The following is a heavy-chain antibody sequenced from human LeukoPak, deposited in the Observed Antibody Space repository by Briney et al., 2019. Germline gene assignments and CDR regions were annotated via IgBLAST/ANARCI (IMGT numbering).Heavy chain of an antibody. Sequence: ASVKVSCKASGYTFTSYGISWVRQAPGQGLEWMGWISAYNGNTNYAQKLQGRVTMTTDTSTSTAYMERRSLRSDDTAVYYCARDRGRSSGYTLSDAFDIWGQGTMVTVSS. V-gene: IGHV1-18*01. CDR2: ISAYNGNT. D-gene: IGHD3-22*01. J-gene: IGHJ3*02. CDR1: GYTFTSYG. CDR3: ARDRGRSSGYTLSDAFDI.